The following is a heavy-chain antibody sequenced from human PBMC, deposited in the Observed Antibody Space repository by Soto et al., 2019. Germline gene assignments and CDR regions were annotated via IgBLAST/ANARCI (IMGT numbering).Heavy chain of an antibody. Sequence: QLHLQESAPGLVKPSETRSLTCPVSVGSISSSSYYWGGIRRPPGKGLEGFGSIYYSGSTYYTPSLKSRVTISVDTSKNQFSLKLSSVTAADTAVYYCARRVTAVAGTYYYYYGMDVWGQGTTVTVSS. D-gene: IGHD6-19*01. V-gene: IGHV4-39*01. CDR1: VGSISSSSYY. CDR3: ARRVTAVAGTYYYYYGMDV. CDR2: IYYSGST. J-gene: IGHJ6*02.